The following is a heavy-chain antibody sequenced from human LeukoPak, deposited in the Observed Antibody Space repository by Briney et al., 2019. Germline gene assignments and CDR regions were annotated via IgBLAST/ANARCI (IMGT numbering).Heavy chain of an antibody. Sequence: ASVKVSCKASGYTFTGYYMHWVRQAPGQGLEWMGRINPNSGGTNYAQKFQGRITMTRDTSISTAYMELSRLRSDDTAVYYCARAPGDSSGYIHWGQGTLVTVSS. CDR1: GYTFTGYY. V-gene: IGHV1-2*06. CDR3: ARAPGDSSGYIH. CDR2: INPNSGGT. J-gene: IGHJ4*02. D-gene: IGHD3-22*01.